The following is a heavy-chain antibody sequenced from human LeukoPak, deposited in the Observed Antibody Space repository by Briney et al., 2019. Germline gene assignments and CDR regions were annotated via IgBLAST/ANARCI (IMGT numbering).Heavy chain of an antibody. CDR3: ARRHSYGYDY. D-gene: IGHD5-18*01. V-gene: IGHV3-64*01. Sequence: GALRLSFATSGFTFSSYCMDLGRQAPREGLEYVSAISSNGGSTYYANSVKGRFTISRDNSKNTLYLQMGSLRAEDMAVYYCARRHSYGYDYWGQGTLVTVSS. CDR2: ISSNGGST. J-gene: IGHJ4*02. CDR1: GFTFSSYC.